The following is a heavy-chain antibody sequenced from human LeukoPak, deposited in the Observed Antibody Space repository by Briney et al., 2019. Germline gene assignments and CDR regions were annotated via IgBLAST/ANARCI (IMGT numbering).Heavy chain of an antibody. D-gene: IGHD3-22*01. CDR1: GYTFTGYY. J-gene: IGHJ4*02. CDR2: INPNSGGT. CDR3: ARVKYYYDSSGYYFIDY. V-gene: IGHV1-2*06. Sequence: ASVKVSCKASGYTFTGYYMHWVRQTPGQGLEWMGRINPNSGGTNYAQKFQGRVTITRDTAISTAYMELSRLRSDDTAVYYCARVKYYYDSSGYYFIDYWGQGTLVTVSS.